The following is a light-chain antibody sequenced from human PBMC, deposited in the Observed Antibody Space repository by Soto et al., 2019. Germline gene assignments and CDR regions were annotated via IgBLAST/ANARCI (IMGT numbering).Light chain of an antibody. V-gene: IGKV1-5*01. CDR2: DAS. CDR1: QSISTW. Sequence: DIQMTQSPSTLSASVGDRVTITCRASQSISTWLVWYQQKPGKAPKVLIYDASSLQSGVPSRFSGSGSGTDFTLTIRCLQSEDFATYYCKQYYSYPRTFGQGTKVDIK. CDR3: KQYYSYPRT. J-gene: IGKJ1*01.